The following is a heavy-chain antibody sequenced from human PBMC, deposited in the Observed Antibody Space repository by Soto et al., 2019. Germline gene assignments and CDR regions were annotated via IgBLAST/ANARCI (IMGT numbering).Heavy chain of an antibody. J-gene: IGHJ3*02. CDR3: ARTYCSDGTGYDAIDI. CDR2: VYHNGNI. V-gene: IGHV4-59*01. CDR1: GGSIGNYY. D-gene: IGHD2-15*01. Sequence: SETLSLTCTVSGGSIGNYYWSWIRLPPEKGLEWIGYVYHNGNINYNPSLKSRVTVSVDTSKNQFSLKLSSVTAADTAVYYCARTYCSDGTGYDAIDIWGQGTKVTVSS.